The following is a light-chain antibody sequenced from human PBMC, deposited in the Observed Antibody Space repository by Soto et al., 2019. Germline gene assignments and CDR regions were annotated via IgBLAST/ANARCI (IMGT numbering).Light chain of an antibody. CDR1: QSVSSY. V-gene: IGKV3-11*01. CDR2: DAS. CDR3: QQRRTWPPVT. J-gene: IGKJ4*01. Sequence: EIVLTQSPATLSLSPGERATLSCRASQSVSSYLAWYQQKPGQAPRLLIYDASNRATGIPARFSGSGSGTDFTLTISRLEPKNFAVYYCQQRRTWPPVTFGGGTKVQIK.